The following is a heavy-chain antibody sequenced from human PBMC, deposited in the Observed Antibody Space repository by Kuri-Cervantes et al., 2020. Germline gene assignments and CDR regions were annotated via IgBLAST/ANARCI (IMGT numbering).Heavy chain of an antibody. CDR2: ISSSSSTI. D-gene: IGHD2-2*01. V-gene: IGHV3-48*02. Sequence: GESLKISCAASGFTFSSYSMNWVRQAPGKGLEWVSYISSSSSTIYYADSVKGRSTISRDNAKNSLYLQMNSLRDEDTAVYYCARDRVVPAADAFISRGRGGMDVWGQGTTVTVSS. CDR1: GFTFSSYS. CDR3: ARDRVVPAADAFISRGRGGMDV. J-gene: IGHJ6*02.